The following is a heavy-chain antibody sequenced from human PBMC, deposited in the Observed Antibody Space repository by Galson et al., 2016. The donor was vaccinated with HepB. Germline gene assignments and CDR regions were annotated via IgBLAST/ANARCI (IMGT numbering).Heavy chain of an antibody. CDR1: GFSFSSYS. Sequence: SLRLSCAASGFSFSSYSMNWVRQAPGKGLEWVSSISIGSTHIFYADSVKGRFTTSRDNAKNSLYLQMNSLRVEDTAVYYCASGQDSDAYYYPDYWGQGTFVTVAS. J-gene: IGHJ4*02. V-gene: IGHV3-21*06. CDR3: ASGQDSDAYYYPDY. D-gene: IGHD3-16*01. CDR2: ISIGSTHI.